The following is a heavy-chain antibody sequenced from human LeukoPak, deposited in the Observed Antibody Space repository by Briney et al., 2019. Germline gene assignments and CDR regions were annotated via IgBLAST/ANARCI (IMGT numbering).Heavy chain of an antibody. J-gene: IGHJ5*02. CDR1: GFTFSSYG. D-gene: IGHD2-15*01. Sequence: PGGSLRLSCAASGFTFSSYGMHWVRQAPGKGLEWVAFIRYDGSNKYYADSVKGRFTISRDNSKNTLYLQMSSLRAEDTAVYYCAKDHCSGGSCYSGWFDPWGQGTLVTVSS. CDR2: IRYDGSNK. V-gene: IGHV3-30*02. CDR3: AKDHCSGGSCYSGWFDP.